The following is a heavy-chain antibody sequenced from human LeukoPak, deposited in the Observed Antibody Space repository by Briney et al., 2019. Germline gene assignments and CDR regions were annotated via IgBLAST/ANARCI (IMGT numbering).Heavy chain of an antibody. D-gene: IGHD6-19*01. CDR2: IYHSGSN. CDR3: ARDSSRAVVNFDY. V-gene: IGHV4-4*02. Sequence: SETVSLTCAVSSGPINSSHWLGPARQPPGEGLEWMGEIYHSGSNNYNPSLKSRVTISVDKSKNQFSLKLSSVTAADTAVYYCARDSSRAVVNFDYWGQGTLVTVSS. CDR1: SGPINSSHW. J-gene: IGHJ4*02.